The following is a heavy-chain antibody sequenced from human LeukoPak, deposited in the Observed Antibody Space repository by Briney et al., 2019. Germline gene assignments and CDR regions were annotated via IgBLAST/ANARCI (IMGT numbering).Heavy chain of an antibody. CDR2: IYYSGST. CDR1: GGSISSYY. D-gene: IGHD6-6*01. Sequence: SETLSLTCTVYGGSISSYYWSWIRQPPGKGLEWIGDIYYSGSTNYNPSLKSRVTISVDTSKNQFSMKLRSVTAADTAVYYCARAAYSSSMFHYWGQGTLVRVST. CDR3: ARAAYSSSMFHY. V-gene: IGHV4-59*01. J-gene: IGHJ4*02.